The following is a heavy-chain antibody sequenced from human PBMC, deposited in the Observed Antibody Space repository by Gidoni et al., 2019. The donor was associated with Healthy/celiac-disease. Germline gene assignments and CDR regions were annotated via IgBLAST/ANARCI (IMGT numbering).Heavy chain of an antibody. CDR2: IYYSGST. V-gene: IGHV4-39*07. CDR1: GGSISSSSYD. CDR3: AREWEYSSSSLYFDY. D-gene: IGHD6-6*01. Sequence: QLQLQESGPGLVKPSETLSLTSTVSGGSISSSSYDWGWIRQPPGKGLEWIGSIYYSGSTYYNPSLKSRVTISVDTSKNQFSLKLSSVTAADTAVYYCAREWEYSSSSLYFDYWGQGALVTVSS. J-gene: IGHJ4*02.